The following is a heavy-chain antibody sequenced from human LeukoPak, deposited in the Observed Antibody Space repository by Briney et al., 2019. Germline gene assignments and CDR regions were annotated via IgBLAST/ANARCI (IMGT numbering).Heavy chain of an antibody. V-gene: IGHV4-4*07. CDR1: GGSISSYY. CDR2: IYTSGST. J-gene: IGHJ4*02. Sequence: SETLSLTCTVSGGSISSYYWSWIRQPAGKGLEWIGRIYTSGSTNYNPSLKSRVTMSVDTSKNQSSLKLSSVTAADTAVYYCARDLEGGLEYSSSSGYFDYWGQGTLVTVSS. CDR3: ARDLEGGLEYSSSSGYFDY. D-gene: IGHD6-6*01.